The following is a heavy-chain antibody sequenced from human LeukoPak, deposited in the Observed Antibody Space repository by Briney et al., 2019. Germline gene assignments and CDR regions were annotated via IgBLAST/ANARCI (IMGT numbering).Heavy chain of an antibody. CDR2: IKDSIDGGTT. D-gene: IGHD3-3*01. Sequence: KTGGSLRLSCVASGFSFTSAWMVWVRQAPGKGPGWNGGIKDSIDGGTTDLATAVKGRFTISRDDSRSTVYLQMDSLKTEDTAVYYCSTDFSHFDLSSGYYSYWGLGILVSVSS. CDR1: GFSFTSAW. CDR3: STDFSHFDLSSGYYSY. V-gene: IGHV3-15*01. J-gene: IGHJ4*01.